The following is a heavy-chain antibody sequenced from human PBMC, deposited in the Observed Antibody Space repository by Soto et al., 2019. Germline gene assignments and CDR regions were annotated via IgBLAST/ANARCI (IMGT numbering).Heavy chain of an antibody. Sequence: EASVKVSCKASGYTFTSYGIRWVRQAPGQGLEWMGWISAYNGNTNYAQKLQGRVTMTTDTSTSTAYMELRSLRSDDTAVYYCARDYQEYNYYYGMDVWGQGTTVTVS. CDR2: ISAYNGNT. D-gene: IGHD6-6*01. CDR3: ARDYQEYNYYYGMDV. J-gene: IGHJ6*02. V-gene: IGHV1-18*01. CDR1: GYTFTSYG.